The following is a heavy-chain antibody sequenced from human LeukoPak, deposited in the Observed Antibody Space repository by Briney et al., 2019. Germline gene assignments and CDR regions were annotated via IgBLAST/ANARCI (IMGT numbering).Heavy chain of an antibody. CDR1: GFTFSSYS. D-gene: IGHD3-9*01. J-gene: IGHJ3*02. Sequence: GGSLRLSCAASGFTFSSYSMNWVRQAPGNGLEWVSSISSSSSYIYYADSVKGRFTISRDNAKNSLYLQMNSLRAEDTAVYYCARDREVLRYFDWSPRHRDAFDIWGQGTMVTVSS. CDR2: ISSSSSYI. V-gene: IGHV3-21*01. CDR3: ARDREVLRYFDWSPRHRDAFDI.